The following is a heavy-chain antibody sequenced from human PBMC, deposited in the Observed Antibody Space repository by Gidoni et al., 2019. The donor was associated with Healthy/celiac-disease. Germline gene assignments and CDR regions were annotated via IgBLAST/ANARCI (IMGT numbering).Heavy chain of an antibody. V-gene: IGHV4-38-2*02. CDR1: GYSISSGYY. J-gene: IGHJ5*02. CDR2: IYPSGST. Sequence: QVQLQESGPGLVKPSETLSRPCTVSGYSISSGYYWGWIRQPPGTGLEWIGSIYPSGSTYYNPSLKSRVTISVDTSKNQFSLKLSSVTAADTAVYYCARSRVEGAAGTLYTSFDPWGQGTLVTVSS. D-gene: IGHD6-13*01. CDR3: ARSRVEGAAGTLYTSFDP.